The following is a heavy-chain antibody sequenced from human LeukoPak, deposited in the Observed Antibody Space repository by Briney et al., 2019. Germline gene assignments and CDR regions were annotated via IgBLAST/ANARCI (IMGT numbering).Heavy chain of an antibody. J-gene: IGHJ4*02. V-gene: IGHV3-49*03. CDR1: GFTFGDYA. CDR3: TRGYVRGPTDYFDY. D-gene: IGHD1-1*01. CDR2: IRSKAYGGTT. Sequence: GGSLRLSCTASGFTFGDYAMSWFRQAPGKGLEWVGFIRSKAYGGTTEYAASVKGRFTISRDDSKSIAYLQMNSLKTEDTAVYYCTRGYVRGPTDYFDYWGQGTLVTVSS.